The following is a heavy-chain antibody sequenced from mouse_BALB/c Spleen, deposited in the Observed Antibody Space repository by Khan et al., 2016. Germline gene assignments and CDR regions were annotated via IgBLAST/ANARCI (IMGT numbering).Heavy chain of an antibody. CDR1: GYPITSDYA. CDR2: ISYSGST. V-gene: IGHV3-2*02. Sequence: EVQLQESGPGLVKPSQSLSLTCTVTGYPITSDYAWNWIRQFPGNRLEWMGYISYSGSTSYNPSLKSPISITRDTSKNQFFLQLNSVTSEDTATYYCAGSDYGDKDAMDYWGQGTSVTVSS. CDR3: AGSDYGDKDAMDY. J-gene: IGHJ4*01. D-gene: IGHD1-1*01.